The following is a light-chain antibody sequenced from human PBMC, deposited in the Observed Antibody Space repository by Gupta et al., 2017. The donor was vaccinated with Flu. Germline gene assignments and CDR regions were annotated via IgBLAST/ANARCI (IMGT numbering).Light chain of an antibody. J-gene: IGLJ3*02. Sequence: QSVLTQPPSASGAPGQRVTISCSGDNSNIGNNYVYWYLHLPGTAPKLVIFRNDQRPSGVPDRFSGSKSGTSAALAISGLRPEDEADYYCATWDDSLRAGVFGGGTKVTVL. CDR3: ATWDDSLRAGV. V-gene: IGLV1-47*01. CDR1: NSNIGNNY. CDR2: RND.